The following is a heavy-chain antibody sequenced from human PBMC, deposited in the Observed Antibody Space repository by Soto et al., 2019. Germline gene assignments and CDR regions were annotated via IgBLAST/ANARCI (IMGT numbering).Heavy chain of an antibody. D-gene: IGHD2-2*01. CDR1: GGSFSGYY. CDR2: INHSGST. Sequence: PSETLSLTCAVYGGSFSGYYWSWIRQPPGKGLEWIGEINHSGSTNYNPSLKSRVTISVDTSKNQFSLKLSSVTAADTAVYYCARREASDIVVVPAAFRIVGRWFDPWGQGTLVTVSS. J-gene: IGHJ5*02. V-gene: IGHV4-34*01. CDR3: ARREASDIVVVPAAFRIVGRWFDP.